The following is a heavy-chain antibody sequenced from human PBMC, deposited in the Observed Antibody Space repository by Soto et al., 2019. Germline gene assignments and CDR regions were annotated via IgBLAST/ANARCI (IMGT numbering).Heavy chain of an antibody. J-gene: IGHJ4*02. CDR1: GGSISSYY. CDR3: ARDQGSGWSDY. V-gene: IGHV4-59*01. D-gene: IGHD6-19*01. Sequence: QVQLQESGPGLVKPSETLSLTCTVSGGSISSYYWSWIRQPPGKGLEWIGYIYYSGSTNYNPSLKSRVTISVDPSKNQFSLKLSSVTAADTAVYYCARDQGSGWSDYWGQGTLVTVSS. CDR2: IYYSGST.